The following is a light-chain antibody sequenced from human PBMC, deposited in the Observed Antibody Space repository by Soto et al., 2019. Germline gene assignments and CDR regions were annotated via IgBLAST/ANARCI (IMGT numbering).Light chain of an antibody. CDR3: CSYATTSPII. V-gene: IGLV2-23*01. CDR1: SSDVGNYNL. Sequence: QSALTQPASVSGSPGQSIAISCTGTSSDVGNYNLVSWYQHHPGKAPKLMIYEGNKRPSGVSNCFSGSKSGNTASLAISGLQAEDEADYYCCSYATTSPIIFGGGTKVTVL. CDR2: EGN. J-gene: IGLJ2*01.